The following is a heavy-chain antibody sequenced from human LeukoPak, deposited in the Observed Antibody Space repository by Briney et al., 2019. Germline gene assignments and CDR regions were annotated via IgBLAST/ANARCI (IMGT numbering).Heavy chain of an antibody. J-gene: IGHJ5*01. CDR3: ARQPPRGYNSAWFDS. CDR2: IDPSDSLI. CDR1: GYRFPNFW. D-gene: IGHD6-19*01. Sequence: GESLKISCQDSGYRFPNFWLTWVRQLPGKGLEWMGRIDPSDSLINYNPSFQGHVTISADKSSNTAYLQWSSLKASDTAVYYCARQPPRGYNSAWFDSWGQGTLVTVSS. V-gene: IGHV5-10-1*01.